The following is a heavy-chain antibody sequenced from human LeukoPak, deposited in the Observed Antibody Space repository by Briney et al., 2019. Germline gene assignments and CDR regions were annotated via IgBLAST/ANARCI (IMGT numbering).Heavy chain of an antibody. Sequence: GESLRISCRGSGYTFSSYWIGWVRQMPGKGLEWMGIIYPGDSDTRYSPSLQGQVTISVDTSIGTAYLQWSSLKASDTAIYYCARQNDFRLDYWGQGTLVTVSS. CDR3: ARQNDFRLDY. J-gene: IGHJ4*02. CDR1: GYTFSSYW. V-gene: IGHV5-51*01. D-gene: IGHD3-3*01. CDR2: IYPGDSDT.